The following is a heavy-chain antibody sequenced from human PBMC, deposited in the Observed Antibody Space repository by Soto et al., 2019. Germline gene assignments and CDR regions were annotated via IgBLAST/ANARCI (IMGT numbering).Heavy chain of an antibody. CDR3: ARSVGGGGHY. D-gene: IGHD2-15*01. V-gene: IGHV3-21*01. J-gene: IGHJ4*02. CDR2: ISSSSSYI. Sequence: EVQLVESGGGLVKPGGSLRLSCVASGFTFSSYSMNWVRQAPGKGLEWVSSISSSSSYIYYADSVKGRFTISRDNAKNSLYLQMNSLRAEDTAVYYCARSVGGGGHYWGQGTLVTVSS. CDR1: GFTFSSYS.